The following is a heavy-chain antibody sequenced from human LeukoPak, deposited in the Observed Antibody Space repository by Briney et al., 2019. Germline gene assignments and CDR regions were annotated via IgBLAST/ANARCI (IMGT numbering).Heavy chain of an antibody. CDR2: INHSGST. CDR1: GGSFSGYY. J-gene: IGHJ6*02. CDR3: ARRCQGPEVGIAVAGTGYYYYGMDV. D-gene: IGHD6-19*01. V-gene: IGHV4-34*01. Sequence: PSETLFLTCAVYGGSFSGYYWSWIRQPPGKGLEWIGEINHSGSTNYNPSLKSRVTISVDTSKNQFSLKLSSVTAADTAVYYCARRCQGPEVGIAVAGTGYYYYGMDVWGQGTTVTVSS.